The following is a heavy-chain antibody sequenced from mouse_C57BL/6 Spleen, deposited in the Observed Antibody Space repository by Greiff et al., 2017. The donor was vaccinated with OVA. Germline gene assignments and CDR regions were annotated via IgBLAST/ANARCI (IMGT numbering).Heavy chain of an antibody. CDR1: GFNFSNYW. Sequence: EVQLVESGGGLVQPGGSMKLSCVASGFNFSNYWMNWVRQSPEKGLEWVAQIRLKSDNYATHYAESVKGRFTISRDDSKSSVYLQMNNLRAEDTGIYYCTEGSLYFDYWGQGTTLTVSS. J-gene: IGHJ2*01. D-gene: IGHD3-3*01. CDR2: IRLKSDNYAT. CDR3: TEGSLYFDY. V-gene: IGHV6-3*01.